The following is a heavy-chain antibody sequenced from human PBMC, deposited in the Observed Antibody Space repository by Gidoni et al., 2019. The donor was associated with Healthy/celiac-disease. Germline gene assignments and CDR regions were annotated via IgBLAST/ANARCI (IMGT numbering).Heavy chain of an antibody. CDR1: GFTFSSYW. CDR2: IKQDGSEK. Sequence: EVQLVESGGGLVQPGGSLRLSCAASGFTFSSYWMSWVRQAPGKGLEWVANIKQDGSEKYYVDSVKGRFTISRDNAKNSLYLQMNSLRAEDTAVYYCARDVVRWLGYCSGGSCQEAFDIWGQGTMVTVSS. CDR3: ARDVVRWLGYCSGGSCQEAFDI. J-gene: IGHJ3*02. D-gene: IGHD2-15*01. V-gene: IGHV3-7*01.